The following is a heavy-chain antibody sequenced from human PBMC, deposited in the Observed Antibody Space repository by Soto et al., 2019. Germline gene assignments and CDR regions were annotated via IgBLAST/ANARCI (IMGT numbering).Heavy chain of an antibody. Sequence: QVQLVQSGAEVKKPGASVKVSCKASGYTFTSYGISWVRQAPGQGLEWMGWISAYNGNTNYAQKLQGRVTMTTDTSTRAAYMELRSLRSDDTAVYYCARDVNDFWSGYYPLAYWGQGTLVTVSS. CDR1: GYTFTSYG. CDR2: ISAYNGNT. D-gene: IGHD3-3*01. V-gene: IGHV1-18*01. CDR3: ARDVNDFWSGYYPLAY. J-gene: IGHJ4*02.